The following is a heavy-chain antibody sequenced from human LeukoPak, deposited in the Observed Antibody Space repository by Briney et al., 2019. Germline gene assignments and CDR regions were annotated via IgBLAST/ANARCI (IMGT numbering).Heavy chain of an antibody. V-gene: IGHV3-15*01. Sequence: ETLSLTCAVSGGSISSSSWWSWVRQAPGKGLEWIGRIKSNDDGGTTDYAAPVKGRFTISRDDSKNTFFLQMNSLKTEDTAIYYCTTDLSRYAEFRFFVVHERGWLAPWGQGTLVTVSS. D-gene: IGHD3-3*01. J-gene: IGHJ5*02. CDR2: IKSNDDGGTT. CDR3: TTDLSRYAEFRFFVVHERGWLAP. CDR1: GGSISSSSW.